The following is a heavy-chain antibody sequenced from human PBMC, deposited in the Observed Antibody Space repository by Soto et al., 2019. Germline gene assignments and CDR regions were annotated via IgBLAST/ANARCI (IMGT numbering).Heavy chain of an antibody. V-gene: IGHV4-31*03. CDR2: IYYSGST. CDR1: GGSISSGGYY. J-gene: IGHJ6*02. Sequence: SETLSLTCTVSGGSISSGGYYWSWIRQHPGKGLEWIGYIYYSGSTYYNPSLKSRVTISVDTSKNQFSLKLSSVTAEDTAVYYCTRVGGSVSGMDVWGQGTTVTVSS. D-gene: IGHD1-26*01. CDR3: TRVGGSVSGMDV.